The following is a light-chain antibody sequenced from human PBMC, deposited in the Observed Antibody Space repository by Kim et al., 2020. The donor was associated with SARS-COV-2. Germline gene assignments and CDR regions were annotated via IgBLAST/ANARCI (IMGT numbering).Light chain of an antibody. CDR3: QAWDSSTGVV. Sequence: VSPGQTASITCSGDKLGDKYACWYQQKPGQSPVLVIYQDSKRPSGIPERFSGSNSGNTATLTISGTQAMDEADYYCQAWDSSTGVVFGGGTQQTVL. CDR2: QDS. V-gene: IGLV3-1*01. J-gene: IGLJ2*01. CDR1: KLGDKY.